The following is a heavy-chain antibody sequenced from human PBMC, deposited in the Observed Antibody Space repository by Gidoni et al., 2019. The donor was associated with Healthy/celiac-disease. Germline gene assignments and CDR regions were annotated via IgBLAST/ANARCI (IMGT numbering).Heavy chain of an antibody. CDR2: IIPILGIA. J-gene: IGHJ4*02. CDR3: AVDGSGELNFDY. D-gene: IGHD3-10*01. Sequence: QVHLVQSVAEVKKPGSSVKVSCTASGRTFLSYAIRWVRQAPGQGLEWMGRIIPILGIANYAKKFQGRVTITADKSTSTAYRELSSVRSEDTAVYYCAVDGSGELNFDYWGQGTLVTVSS. V-gene: IGHV1-69*04. CDR1: GRTFLSYA.